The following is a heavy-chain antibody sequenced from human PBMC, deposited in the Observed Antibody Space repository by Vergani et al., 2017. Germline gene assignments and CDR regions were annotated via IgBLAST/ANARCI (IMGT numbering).Heavy chain of an antibody. Sequence: EVQLVESGGGVVRPGGSLRLSCAASGFPFDDYGMSWVRQAPGKGLEWVSGINWNGGSPGYADSVKGRFTISSDNAKNSLYLQMNSLRAEDTALYFCVSIPLELGYYGMDVWGQGTTVTVSS. CDR1: GFPFDDYG. V-gene: IGHV3-20*04. D-gene: IGHD3-3*01. CDR3: VSIPLELGYYGMDV. CDR2: INWNGGSP. J-gene: IGHJ6*02.